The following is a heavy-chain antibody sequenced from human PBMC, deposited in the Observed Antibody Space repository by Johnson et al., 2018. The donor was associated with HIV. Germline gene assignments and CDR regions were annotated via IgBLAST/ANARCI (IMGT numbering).Heavy chain of an antibody. CDR2: ISSSGSTI. CDR3: AREWGGKWNMAFDI. D-gene: IGHD2/OR15-2a*01. Sequence: VQLVESGGGLLQPGGSLILSCAASGFTFSSYAMSWVRQAPGKGLEWVSYISSSGSTIYYADSVTGRFTISRDNAKNSLYLQMNSLRAEDTAVYYCAREWGGKWNMAFDIWGQGTMVTVSS. V-gene: IGHV3-48*04. J-gene: IGHJ3*02. CDR1: GFTFSSYA.